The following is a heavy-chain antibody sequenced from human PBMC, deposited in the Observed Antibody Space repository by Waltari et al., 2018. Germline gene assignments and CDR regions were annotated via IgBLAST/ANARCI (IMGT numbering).Heavy chain of an antibody. Sequence: QVQLVESGGGVVQPGMSLRLSCAASGFTFSSYGMHWVRQAPGKVLEGWAVIWYDGSNKYYEDSVKGRVTIARDNSKNTRYLQMNSLRAEDTAVYYCARSYDWNPEYWGQGTLVTVSS. CDR2: IWYDGSNK. CDR1: GFTFSSYG. CDR3: ARSYDWNPEY. D-gene: IGHD1-1*01. J-gene: IGHJ4*02. V-gene: IGHV3-33*01.